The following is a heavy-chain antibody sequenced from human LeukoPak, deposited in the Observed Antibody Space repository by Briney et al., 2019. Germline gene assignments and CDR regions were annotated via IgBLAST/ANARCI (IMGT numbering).Heavy chain of an antibody. V-gene: IGHV4-4*07. CDR1: GGSISSYY. D-gene: IGHD5-18*01. J-gene: IGHJ5*02. CDR2: IYTSGST. Sequence: SETLSLTCTVSGGSISSYYWSCIRQPAGKGLEWIGRIYTSGSTNYNPSLKSRVTMSVDTSKNQFSLKLSSVTAADTAVYYCARSGTAMVTKGAAFDPWGQGTLVTVSS. CDR3: ARSGTAMVTKGAAFDP.